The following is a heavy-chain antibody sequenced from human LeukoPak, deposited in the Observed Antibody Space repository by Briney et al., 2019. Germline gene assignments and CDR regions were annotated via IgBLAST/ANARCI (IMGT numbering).Heavy chain of an antibody. J-gene: IGHJ5*02. Sequence: GASVKVSCKASGYTFTNYYIHWVRQAPGQGLEWMGIINPSGGSTSYAQKFQGRVTMTRDTSTSTVYMELSSLRSEDTAVYYCARDRVPYNWNDEGYNWFDPWGQGTLVTVSS. CDR1: GYTFTNYY. CDR2: INPSGGST. V-gene: IGHV1-46*01. CDR3: ARDRVPYNWNDEGYNWFDP. D-gene: IGHD1-1*01.